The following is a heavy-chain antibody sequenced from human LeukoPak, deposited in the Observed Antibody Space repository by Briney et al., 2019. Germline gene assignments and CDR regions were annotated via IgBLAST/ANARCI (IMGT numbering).Heavy chain of an antibody. CDR3: ARDIVATAGWYFDY. J-gene: IGHJ4*02. Sequence: ASVKVSCKASGYTFTCYYIHWMRQAPGQGLEWMGWINPNSGGTNYAQKFQGRVTMTRDTSISTAYMELSRLRSDDTAVYYCARDIVATAGWYFDYWGQGTLVTVSS. CDR1: GYTFTCYY. D-gene: IGHD5-12*01. V-gene: IGHV1-2*02. CDR2: INPNSGGT.